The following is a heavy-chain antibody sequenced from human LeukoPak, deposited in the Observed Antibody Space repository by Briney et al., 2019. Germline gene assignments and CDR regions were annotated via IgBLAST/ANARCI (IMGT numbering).Heavy chain of an antibody. CDR3: AKDYGDYGGYWYFDL. J-gene: IGHJ2*01. D-gene: IGHD4-17*01. CDR2: ISSSSSTI. CDR1: GFTFSSYS. V-gene: IGHV3-48*01. Sequence: GGSLRLTCAASGFTFSSYSMNWVRQAPGKGLEWVSYISSSSSTIYYADSVKGRFTISRDNAKNSLYLQMNSLRAEDTAVYYCAKDYGDYGGYWYFDLWGRGTLVTVSS.